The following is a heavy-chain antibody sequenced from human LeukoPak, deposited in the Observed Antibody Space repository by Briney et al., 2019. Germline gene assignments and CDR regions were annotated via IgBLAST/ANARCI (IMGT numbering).Heavy chain of an antibody. CDR2: INHSGST. Sequence: SETLSLTCTVSGGSIRSSYYYWGWIRQPPGKGLEWIGEINHSGSTNYNPSLKSRVTISVDTSKNQFSLKLSFVTAADTAVYYCARVPEQWLVRGFDYWGQGTLVTVSS. D-gene: IGHD6-19*01. CDR1: GGSIRSSYYY. J-gene: IGHJ4*02. CDR3: ARVPEQWLVRGFDY. V-gene: IGHV4-39*07.